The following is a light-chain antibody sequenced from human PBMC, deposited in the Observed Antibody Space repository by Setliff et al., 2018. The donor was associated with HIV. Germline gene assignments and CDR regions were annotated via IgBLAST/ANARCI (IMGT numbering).Light chain of an antibody. V-gene: IGLV2-18*02. CDR2: EVN. Sequence: QSALAQPPSVSGSPGQSVTISCTGTSSDVGSYNCVSWYQQPPGTAPKLIIYEVNSRPSGVPDRFSGSKSGNTASLTISGLQAEDEADYYCSSCSTSSTLVFGGGTKVTVL. J-gene: IGLJ2*01. CDR1: SSDVGSYNC. CDR3: SSCSTSSTLV.